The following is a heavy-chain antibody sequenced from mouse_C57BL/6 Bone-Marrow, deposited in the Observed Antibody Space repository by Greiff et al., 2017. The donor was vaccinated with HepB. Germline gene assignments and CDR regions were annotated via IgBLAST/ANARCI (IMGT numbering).Heavy chain of an antibody. V-gene: IGHV1-81*01. CDR2: IYPRSGNT. D-gene: IGHD1-1*01. Sequence: VMLVESGAELARPGASVKLSCKASGYTFTSYGISWVKQRTGQGLEWIGEIYPRSGNTYYNEKFKGKATLTADKSSSTAYMELRRLTSEDSAVYFCARNPLNYYGSTRDYWGQGTTLTVSS. CDR1: GYTFTSYG. J-gene: IGHJ2*01. CDR3: ARNPLNYYGSTRDY.